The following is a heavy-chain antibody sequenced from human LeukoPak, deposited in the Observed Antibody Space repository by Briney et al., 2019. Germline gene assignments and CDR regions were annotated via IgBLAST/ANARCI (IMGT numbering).Heavy chain of an antibody. Sequence: ASVKVSCKASGYTFTGYYMHWVRQAPGQGPEWMGWINPNSGGTNYAQKFQGRVTMTRDTSISTAYMELSRLRSDDTAVYYCARAPLGYCSSTSCYGGYYYYYMDVWGKGTTVTVSS. CDR3: ARAPLGYCSSTSCYGGYYYYYMDV. J-gene: IGHJ6*03. D-gene: IGHD2-2*01. V-gene: IGHV1-2*02. CDR2: INPNSGGT. CDR1: GYTFTGYY.